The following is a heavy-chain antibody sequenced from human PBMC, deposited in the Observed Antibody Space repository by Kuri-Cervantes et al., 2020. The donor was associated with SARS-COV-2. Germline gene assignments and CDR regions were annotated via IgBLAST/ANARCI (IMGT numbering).Heavy chain of an antibody. J-gene: IGHJ4*02. V-gene: IGHV3-7*05. CDR1: GFTFSSYW. D-gene: IGHD3-3*01. CDR2: IKQDGSEK. Sequence: GGSLRLSCAASGFTFSSYWMSWVRQAPGKGLEWVANIKQDGSEKYYVDSVKGRFTISRDNAKNSLYLQMNSLKTEDTAVYYCTTGQVYDFWSGYSRSVDYWGQGTLVTVSS. CDR3: TTGQVYDFWSGYSRSVDY.